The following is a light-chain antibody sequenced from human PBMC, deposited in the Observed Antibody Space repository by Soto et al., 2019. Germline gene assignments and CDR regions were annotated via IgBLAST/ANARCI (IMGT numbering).Light chain of an antibody. J-gene: IGLJ3*02. V-gene: IGLV2-23*01. CDR3: CSYAGSNNLV. Sequence: QSALTQPASVSGSPGQSITISCTGTSSDVGSYNLVSWYQQHPGKAPKLMIYEGSKRPSGVSNRFSGSKSGNTASLTISGLQAEDEADYYCCSYAGSNNLVFAGGTKLTVL. CDR1: SSDVGSYNL. CDR2: EGS.